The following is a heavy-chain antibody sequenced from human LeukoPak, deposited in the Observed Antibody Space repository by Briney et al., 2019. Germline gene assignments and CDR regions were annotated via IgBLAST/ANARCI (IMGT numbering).Heavy chain of an antibody. CDR2: IYYSGST. J-gene: IGHJ4*02. D-gene: IGHD4-11*01. CDR3: ARDRIYSNYGIDY. V-gene: IGHV4-59*01. CDR1: GGSISSYY. Sequence: PSETLSLTCTVSGGSISSYYWSWIRQPPGKGLEWIGYIYYSGSTNYNPSLKSRVTISVDTSKNQFSLKLSSVTAADTAVCYCARDRIYSNYGIDYWGQGTLATVSS.